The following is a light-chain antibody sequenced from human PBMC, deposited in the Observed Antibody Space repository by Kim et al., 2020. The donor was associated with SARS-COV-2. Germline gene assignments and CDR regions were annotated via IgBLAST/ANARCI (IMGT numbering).Light chain of an antibody. Sequence: SYELTQPPSVSVSPGQTASITCSGDKLGDKYACWYQQKPGQSPVLVIYQDSKRPSGIPERFSGSNPGNTATLTISGTQAMDEADYYCQAWDSSPHVVFDG. J-gene: IGLJ2*01. V-gene: IGLV3-1*01. CDR3: QAWDSSPHVV. CDR1: KLGDKY. CDR2: QDS.